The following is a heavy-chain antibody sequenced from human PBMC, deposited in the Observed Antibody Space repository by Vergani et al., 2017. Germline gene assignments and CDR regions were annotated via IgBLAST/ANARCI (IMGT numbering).Heavy chain of an antibody. CDR3: AREAKLRFFEWLLSDAFDI. V-gene: IGHV3-21*01. D-gene: IGHD3-3*01. J-gene: IGHJ3*02. Sequence: EVQLVESGGGLVKPGGSLRLSCAASGFTFSSYSMNWVRQAPGKGLEWVSSISSSSSYIYYADSVKGRFTISRDNAKNSLYLQMNSLRAEDTAVYYCAREAKLRFFEWLLSDAFDIWGQGTMVTVSS. CDR1: GFTFSSYS. CDR2: ISSSSSYI.